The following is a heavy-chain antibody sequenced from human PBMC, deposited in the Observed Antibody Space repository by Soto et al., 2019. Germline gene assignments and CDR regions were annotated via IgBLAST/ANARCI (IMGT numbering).Heavy chain of an antibody. V-gene: IGHV3-30*03. CDR3: ARYLAGRSYYYYGMDV. D-gene: IGHD6-6*01. Sequence: GGSLRLSCAASGFTFSSYGMHWVRQAPGKGLEWVAVISYDGSNKYYADSVKGRFTISRDNSKNTLYLQMNSLRAEDTAVYYCARYLAGRSYYYYGMDVWGQGTTVTVSS. J-gene: IGHJ6*02. CDR1: GFTFSSYG. CDR2: ISYDGSNK.